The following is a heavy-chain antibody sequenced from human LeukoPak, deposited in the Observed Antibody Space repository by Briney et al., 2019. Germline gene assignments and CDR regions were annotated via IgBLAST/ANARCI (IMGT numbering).Heavy chain of an antibody. CDR1: GFTFNSYS. Sequence: GGALRLSCAASGFTFNSYSMNWVRQAPGKGLEWVSSISSSSSYIYYADSVKGRFTISRDNAKNSLYLQMNSLRAEDTAVYYCARERSCGGDGWDWFDPWGQGTLVTVSS. D-gene: IGHD2-21*02. CDR3: ARERSCGGDGWDWFDP. J-gene: IGHJ5*02. V-gene: IGHV3-21*01. CDR2: ISSSSSYI.